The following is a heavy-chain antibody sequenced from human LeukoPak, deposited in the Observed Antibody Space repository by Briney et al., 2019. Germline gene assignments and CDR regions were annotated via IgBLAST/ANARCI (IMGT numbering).Heavy chain of an antibody. CDR1: GFTFSSYS. J-gene: IGHJ6*02. CDR3: ARSHWDDSSSWNYYGMDV. D-gene: IGHD6-13*01. V-gene: IGHV3-48*02. Sequence: PGGSLRLSCAASGFTFSSYSMNWVRQAPGKGLEWVSYISSSSSTIYYADSVKGRFTISRDNAKNSLYLQMNSLRDEDTAVCYCARSHWDDSSSWNYYGMDVWGQGTTVTVSS. CDR2: ISSSSSTI.